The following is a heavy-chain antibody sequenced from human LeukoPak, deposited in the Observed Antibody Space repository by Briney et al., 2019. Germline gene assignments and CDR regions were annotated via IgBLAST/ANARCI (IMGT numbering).Heavy chain of an antibody. CDR1: GFTFSTYA. V-gene: IGHV3-23*01. CDR2: ISGSGAKT. J-gene: IGHJ4*02. D-gene: IGHD1-26*01. CDR3: AKEYSGSFSPFPSYFDY. Sequence: PAGSLRLSCAASGFTFSTYAMNWVRQAPGKGLEWVSAISGSGAKTYYADFVKGRFTISRDNSKNTLYLQMNSLRAEDTAVYYCAKEYSGSFSPFPSYFDYWGQGTLVTVSS.